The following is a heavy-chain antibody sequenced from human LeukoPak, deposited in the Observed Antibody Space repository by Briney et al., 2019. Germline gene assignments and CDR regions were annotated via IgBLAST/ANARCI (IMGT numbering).Heavy chain of an antibody. CDR2: IYYSGST. CDR3: ARGVMATILTPFDY. V-gene: IGHV4-59*12. D-gene: IGHD5-24*01. Sequence: SETLSLTCTVSGASISSYYWSWIRQPPGKGLEWIGYIYYSGSTNYNPSLKSRVTISVDTSKNQFSLKLSSVTAADTAVYYCARGVMATILTPFDYWGQGTLVTVSS. J-gene: IGHJ4*02. CDR1: GASISSYY.